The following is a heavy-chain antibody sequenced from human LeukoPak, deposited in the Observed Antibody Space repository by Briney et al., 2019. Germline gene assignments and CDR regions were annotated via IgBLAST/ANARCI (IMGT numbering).Heavy chain of an antibody. CDR3: AREDTAMVDY. D-gene: IGHD5-18*01. J-gene: IGHJ4*02. CDR2: IRYDGSNK. V-gene: IGHV3-30*02. CDR1: GFTFSSYG. Sequence: GGSLRLSCAASGFTFSSYGMHWVRQAPGKGLEWVAFIRYDGSNKYYADSVKGRFTISRDNAKNSPYLQMNSLRAEDTAVYYCAREDTAMVDYWGQGTLVTVSS.